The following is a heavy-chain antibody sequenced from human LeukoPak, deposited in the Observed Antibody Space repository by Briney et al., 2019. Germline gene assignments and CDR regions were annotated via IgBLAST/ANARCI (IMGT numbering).Heavy chain of an antibody. V-gene: IGHV1-69*06. J-gene: IGHJ6*04. CDR1: GGTFSSYA. Sequence: SVKVSCKASGGTFSSYAISWVRQAPGPGLEWMGGIIPIFGTANYAQKFQGRVTITADKSTSTAYMELSSLRSEDTAVYYCARAGPTTGTSKSQYYYYYYGMDVWGKGTTVTVSS. CDR2: IIPIFGTA. D-gene: IGHD1-1*01. CDR3: ARAGPTTGTSKSQYYYYYYGMDV.